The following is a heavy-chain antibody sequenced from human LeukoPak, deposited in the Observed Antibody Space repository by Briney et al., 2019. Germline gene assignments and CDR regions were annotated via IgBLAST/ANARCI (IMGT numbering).Heavy chain of an antibody. D-gene: IGHD3-16*02. CDR3: ARGAAGLRLGELSFFDY. CDR2: INPNSGGT. Sequence: ASVKVSCKASGYTFTGYYMHWVRQAPGQGLEWMGWINPNSGGTNYAQKFQGWVTMTRDTSISTAYMELSRLRSDDTAVYYRARGAAGLRLGELSFFDYWGQGTLVTVSS. V-gene: IGHV1-2*04. CDR1: GYTFTGYY. J-gene: IGHJ4*02.